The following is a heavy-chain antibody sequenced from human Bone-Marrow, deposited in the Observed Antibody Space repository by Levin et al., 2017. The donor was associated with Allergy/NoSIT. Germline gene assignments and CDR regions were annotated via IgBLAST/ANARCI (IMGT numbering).Heavy chain of an antibody. CDR1: GDSITNILYY. Sequence: GSLRLSCAVSGDSITNILYYWGWIRQAPGKGLEWIGNIYYTGSTYYSPSLKSRVTVSLDSSKNHFSPKFTSVTAPDTAVYYCARSSGTREWGYYFDSWGQGALVTVSS. D-gene: IGHD3-10*01. V-gene: IGHV4-39*02. CDR2: IYYTGST. J-gene: IGHJ4*02. CDR3: ARSSGTREWGYYFDS.